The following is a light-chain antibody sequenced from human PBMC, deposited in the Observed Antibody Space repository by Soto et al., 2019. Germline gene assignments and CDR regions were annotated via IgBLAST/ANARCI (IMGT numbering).Light chain of an antibody. CDR2: GAS. J-gene: IGKJ1*01. V-gene: IGKV3-20*01. Sequence: EIVLTQSPGTLSLSPGERATLSCRASQSVSSSYLAWYQQKPGQAPRLLIYGASSRATGIPDRFSGSGSGTDFTLTISRLEPDDFAVYYCQQYGSSPRTFCQGTKVEIK. CDR3: QQYGSSPRT. CDR1: QSVSSSY.